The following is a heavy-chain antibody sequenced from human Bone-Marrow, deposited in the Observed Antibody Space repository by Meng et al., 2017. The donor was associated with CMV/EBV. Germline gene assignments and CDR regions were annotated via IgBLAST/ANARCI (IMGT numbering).Heavy chain of an antibody. Sequence: SLKIYCAASGFTFSSYAMHWVRQAPGKGLEWVAVISYDGSNKYYADSVKGRFTISRDNSKNTLYLHMNSLRAEDTAGYYCARGLYCSSTSCYRFYYYYGMDVWGQGTTVTVSS. D-gene: IGHD2-2*01. J-gene: IGHJ6*02. CDR1: GFTFSSYA. V-gene: IGHV3-30-3*01. CDR2: ISYDGSNK. CDR3: ARGLYCSSTSCYRFYYYYGMDV.